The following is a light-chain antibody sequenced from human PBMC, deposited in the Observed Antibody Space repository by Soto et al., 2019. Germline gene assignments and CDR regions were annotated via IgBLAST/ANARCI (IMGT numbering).Light chain of an antibody. V-gene: IGKV3-15*01. CDR3: QQYNGWPWT. Sequence: EILMTQSPATLSVSPGERATLSCRASQSVSSNLAWYQQKPGQAPRLLIYGASTRATGIPARFSGSGSGTEFTLTISSLQSEDFEVYYCQQYNGWPWTFGLGTKVDIK. J-gene: IGKJ1*01. CDR1: QSVSSN. CDR2: GAS.